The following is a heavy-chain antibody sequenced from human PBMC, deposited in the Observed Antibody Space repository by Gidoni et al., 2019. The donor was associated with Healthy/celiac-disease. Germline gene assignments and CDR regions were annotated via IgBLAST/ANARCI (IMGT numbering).Heavy chain of an antibody. V-gene: IGHV3-23*01. CDR3: AKDPGYCSGGSCYTRHFDY. CDR1: GFTFRSYA. CDR2: ISGSGGST. D-gene: IGHD2-15*01. J-gene: IGHJ4*02. Sequence: EVQLLESGGGLVQPGGSLRLSCAASGFTFRSYAMSWVRQAPGKGLGGVSAISGSGGSTYYADSVKGRFTISRDNSKNTLYLQMNSLRAEDTAVYYCAKDPGYCSGGSCYTRHFDYWGQGTLVTVSS.